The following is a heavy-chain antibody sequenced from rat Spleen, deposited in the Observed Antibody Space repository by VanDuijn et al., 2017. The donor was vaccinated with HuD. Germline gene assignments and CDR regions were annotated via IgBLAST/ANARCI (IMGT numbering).Heavy chain of an antibody. J-gene: IGHJ2*01. CDR3: ARLFGGYSGGTYFDY. CDR2: ISPSGGST. Sequence: EVQLVESGGGLVQPGRSLKLPCAASGFTFSNYDMAWVRQAPTKGLEWVASISPSGGSTYYRDSVKGRFTVSRDSAKSTLYLQMDSLRSEDTATYYCARLFGGYSGGTYFDYWGQGVMVTVSS. D-gene: IGHD1-11*01. V-gene: IGHV5-25*01. CDR1: GFTFSNYD.